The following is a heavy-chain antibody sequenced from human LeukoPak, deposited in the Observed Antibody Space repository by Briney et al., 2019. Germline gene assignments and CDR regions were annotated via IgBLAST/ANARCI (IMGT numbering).Heavy chain of an antibody. V-gene: IGHV3-21*01. J-gene: IGHJ6*03. CDR2: ISSSSNYI. CDR3: ARSKPWGYCSGGSCYPTYYYYYYMDV. Sequence: GGSLRLSCAASGFTFSSYSMNWVRQAPGRGLEWVSSISSSSNYIYYVDSVKGRFTISRDNAKNSLFLQTNSLRAEDTAVYFCARSKPWGYCSGGSCYPTYYYYYYMDVWGKGTTVTVSS. CDR1: GFTFSSYS. D-gene: IGHD2-15*01.